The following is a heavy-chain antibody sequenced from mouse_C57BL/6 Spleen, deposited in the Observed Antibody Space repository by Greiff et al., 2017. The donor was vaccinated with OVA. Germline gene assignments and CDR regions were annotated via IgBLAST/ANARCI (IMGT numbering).Heavy chain of an antibody. J-gene: IGHJ4*01. D-gene: IGHD3-2*02. V-gene: IGHV1-82*01. Sequence: QVQLQQSGPELVKPGASVKISCKASGYAFSSSWMNWVKQRPGKGLEWIGRLYPGDGDTNYNGKFKGQATLTADKSSSTAYMQLSSLTSEDAAVYCWARGGSAGYVNDAMDYWGQGTSVTVSA. CDR3: ARGGSAGYVNDAMDY. CDR2: LYPGDGDT. CDR1: GYAFSSSW.